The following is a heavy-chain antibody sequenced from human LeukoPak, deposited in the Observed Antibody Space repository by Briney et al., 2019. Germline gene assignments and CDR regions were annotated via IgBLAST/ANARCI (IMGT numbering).Heavy chain of an antibody. CDR1: GYTFTSYY. CDR2: INPNSGGT. J-gene: IGHJ4*02. D-gene: IGHD1-26*01. Sequence: ASVKVSCKASGYTFTSYYMHWVRQAPGQGLEWMGWINPNSGGTNYAQKFQGRVTMTRDTSISTAYMELSRLRSDDTAVYYCARGVGARLYYFDYWGQGTLVTVSS. V-gene: IGHV1-2*02. CDR3: ARGVGARLYYFDY.